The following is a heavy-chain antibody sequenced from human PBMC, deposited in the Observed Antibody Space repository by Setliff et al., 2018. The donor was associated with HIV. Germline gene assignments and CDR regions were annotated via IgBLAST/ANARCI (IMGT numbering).Heavy chain of an antibody. CDR2: VYMSGKT. J-gene: IGHJ6*03. V-gene: IGHV4-4*07. CDR3: AKDAGVTGGLYRYYIDA. D-gene: IGHD2-8*01. Sequence: LSLTCTVSGVSIDKNYWSWVRRPPGKGLEWIGRVYMSGKTNYSPSLKSRVTMSADTSRNQVSLKLTSVTAADTAVYYCAKDAGVTGGLYRYYIDAWGNGTTVTVS. CDR1: GVSIDKNY.